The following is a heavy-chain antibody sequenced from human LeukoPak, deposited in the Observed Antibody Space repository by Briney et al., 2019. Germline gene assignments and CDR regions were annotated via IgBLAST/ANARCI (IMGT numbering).Heavy chain of an antibody. D-gene: IGHD1-26*01. CDR1: GGSISSYY. CDR2: IYSRVT. Sequence: SETLSLTCTVSGGSISSYYLSWIRQPAGKGLEWIGRIYSRVTTYNPSLKSRVTISVDTSKNQFSLKLSSVTAADTAVYHCASLRERSYYARGFDYWGRGTLVTVSS. CDR3: ASLRERSYYARGFDY. V-gene: IGHV4-4*07. J-gene: IGHJ4*02.